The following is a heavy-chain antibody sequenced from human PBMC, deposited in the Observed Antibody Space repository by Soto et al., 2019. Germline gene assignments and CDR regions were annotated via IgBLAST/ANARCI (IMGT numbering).Heavy chain of an antibody. CDR1: GGSVRRGNYY. CDR3: ARADYATGSYYPDY. D-gene: IGHD3-10*01. J-gene: IGHJ4*02. Sequence: QVQLHESGPGLVKPSQTLSLTCTVSGGSVRRGNYYWSWIRQFPGKGLEWIGYISNSGRTHYNPSLMSRITILVDTSKNQFFLELRSVTAADTALYYCARADYATGSYYPDYWGQGTLVTVSS. V-gene: IGHV4-31*03. CDR2: ISNSGRT.